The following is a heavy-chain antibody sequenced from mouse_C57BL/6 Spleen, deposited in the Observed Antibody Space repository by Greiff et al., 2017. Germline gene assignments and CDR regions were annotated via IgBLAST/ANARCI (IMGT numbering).Heavy chain of an antibody. CDR3: ARYRGNWYFDV. J-gene: IGHJ1*03. V-gene: IGHV1-50*01. CDR2: IDPSDSYT. Sequence: QVQLQQPGAELVKPGASVKLSCKASGYTFTSYWMRWVKQRPGQGLEWIGEIDPSDSYTNYNQKFKGKATLTVDTSSSTAYMQLSSLTSEDSAVYYCARYRGNWYFDVWGTGTTVTVSS. D-gene: IGHD2-14*01. CDR1: GYTFTSYW.